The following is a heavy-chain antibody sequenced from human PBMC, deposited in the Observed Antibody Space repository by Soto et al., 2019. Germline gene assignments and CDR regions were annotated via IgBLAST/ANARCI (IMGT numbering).Heavy chain of an antibody. Sequence: SHTLSLTCLISGASVSSISTAWTWLRQSPSRGLEWLGRSFYRYRRYSHFAVSVSGRLVINADTSMNQFSLPLQSVTPQETAVYFCARSEEDSDYYYFGLDVWGQGTTGTDSS. V-gene: IGHV6-1*01. CDR2: SFYRYRRYS. D-gene: IGHD2-21*01. CDR1: GASVSSISTA. CDR3: ARSEEDSDYYYFGLDV. J-gene: IGHJ6*02.